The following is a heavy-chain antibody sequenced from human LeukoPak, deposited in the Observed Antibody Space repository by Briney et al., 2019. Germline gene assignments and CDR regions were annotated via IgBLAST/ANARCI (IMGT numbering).Heavy chain of an antibody. V-gene: IGHV3-30*18. CDR1: GFTFSSYG. CDR2: ISYDGSNK. J-gene: IGHJ1*01. Sequence: GGSLRLSCAASGFTFSSYGMHWVRQAPGKGLEWVAVISYDGSNKYYADSAKGRFTISRDNSKNTLYLQMNSLRAEDTAVYYCAKDHIAAAGTLQHWGQGTLVTVSS. CDR3: AKDHIAAAGTLQH. D-gene: IGHD6-13*01.